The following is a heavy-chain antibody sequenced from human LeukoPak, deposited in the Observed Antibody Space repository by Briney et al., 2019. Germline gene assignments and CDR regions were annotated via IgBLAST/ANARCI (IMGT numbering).Heavy chain of an antibody. CDR3: ARHRGYYYGSGSNYYYYMDV. Sequence: PSETLSLTCTVSGGSISSYYWSWIRQPAGKGLEWLGRIYTSGSTNYNPSLKSRVTMSVDTSKNQFSLKLSSVTAADTAVYYCARHRGYYYGSGSNYYYYMDVWGKGTTVTVSS. V-gene: IGHV4-4*07. D-gene: IGHD3-10*01. CDR2: IYTSGST. J-gene: IGHJ6*03. CDR1: GGSISSYY.